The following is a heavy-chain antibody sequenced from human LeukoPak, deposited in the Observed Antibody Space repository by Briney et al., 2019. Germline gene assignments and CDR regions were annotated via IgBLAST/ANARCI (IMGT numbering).Heavy chain of an antibody. CDR1: GFTFDDYG. D-gene: IGHD5-12*01. CDR3: ERGLGYGGYDLDY. Sequence: PGGSLRLSCAASGFTFDDYGMSWVRQAPGKGLEWVSGINWNGGSTGYADSMKGRFTISRDSAKNSLYLQMNSLRAEDTAMYYCERGLGYGGYDLDYWGLGTLVTVSS. CDR2: INWNGGST. J-gene: IGHJ4*02. V-gene: IGHV3-20*04.